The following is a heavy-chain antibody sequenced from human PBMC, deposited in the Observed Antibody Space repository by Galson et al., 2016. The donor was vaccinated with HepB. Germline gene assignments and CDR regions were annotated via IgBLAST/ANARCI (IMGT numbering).Heavy chain of an antibody. Sequence: SLRLSCAVSGFTLKTFAFHWVRQAPGKGLEWVAVISYDGSNQYYADSVKGRFTISRDNSKNTVYLQMNSLRAEDTAVYHCARDSRRRGTHYYYGMDVWGQGTTVTVSS. V-gene: IGHV3-30*04. CDR1: GFTLKTFA. CDR3: ARDSRRRGTHYYYGMDV. D-gene: IGHD1-26*01. J-gene: IGHJ6*02. CDR2: ISYDGSNQ.